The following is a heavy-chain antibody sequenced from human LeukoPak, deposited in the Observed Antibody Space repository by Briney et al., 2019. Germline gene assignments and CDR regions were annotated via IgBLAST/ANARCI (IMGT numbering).Heavy chain of an antibody. V-gene: IGHV3-23*01. CDR2: ISGSGGST. D-gene: IGHD6-19*01. CDR1: GFTFSSYA. Sequence: GGSLRLSCAASGFTFSSYAMSWVRQAPGKGLEWVSAISGSGGSTYYADSVKGRFTISRDNSKNTLYLQMNSLRAEDTAVYYCAKDGLPPAVAGTSLDYWGQGTLVTVSS. CDR3: AKDGLPPAVAGTSLDY. J-gene: IGHJ4*02.